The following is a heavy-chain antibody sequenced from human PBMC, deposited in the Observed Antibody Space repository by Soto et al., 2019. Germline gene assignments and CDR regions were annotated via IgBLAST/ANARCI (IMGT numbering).Heavy chain of an antibody. CDR3: ARAVGGSGSYYNTYYYYYGMDV. CDR1: GGSISSGGYY. J-gene: IGHJ6*02. CDR2: IYYSGST. Sequence: SETLSLTCTVSGGSISSGGYYWSWIRQHPGKGLEWIGYIYYSGSTYYNPSLKSRVTISVDTSKNQFSLKLSSVAAADTAVYYCARAVGGSGSYYNTYYYYYGMDVWGQGTTVTVSS. V-gene: IGHV4-31*03. D-gene: IGHD3-10*01.